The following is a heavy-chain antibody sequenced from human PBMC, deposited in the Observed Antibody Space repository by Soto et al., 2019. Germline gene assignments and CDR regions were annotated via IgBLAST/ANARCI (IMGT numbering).Heavy chain of an antibody. J-gene: IGHJ5*02. CDR1: GVSIISYY. Sequence: SETLSLTCTVSGVSIISYYWSWIRQPPGKGLEWIGYIYYSGSTNYNPSLKSRVTISVDTSKNQFSLKLSSVTAADTAVYYCARASERWLQFRVESFDPWGQGTLVTSPQ. CDR3: ARASERWLQFRVESFDP. CDR2: IYYSGST. D-gene: IGHD5-12*01. V-gene: IGHV4-59*01.